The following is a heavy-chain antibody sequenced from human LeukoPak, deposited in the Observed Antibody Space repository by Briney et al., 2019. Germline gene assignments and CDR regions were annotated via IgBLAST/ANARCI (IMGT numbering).Heavy chain of an antibody. V-gene: IGHV4-34*01. Sequence: SETLSLTCAVYGGSFSGYYWSWIRQPPGKGLEWIGEINHSGSTNYDPSLKSRATISVDTSKNQFSLKLSSVTAADTAVYYCASLKVRGFYYYGMDVWGQGTTVTVSS. D-gene: IGHD3-10*01. CDR2: INHSGST. CDR3: ASLKVRGFYYYGMDV. J-gene: IGHJ6*02. CDR1: GGSFSGYY.